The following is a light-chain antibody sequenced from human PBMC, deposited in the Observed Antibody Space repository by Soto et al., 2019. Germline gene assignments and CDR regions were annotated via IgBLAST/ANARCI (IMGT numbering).Light chain of an antibody. V-gene: IGKV3-15*01. Sequence: EIVMTQSPATLSVSPGASATLSCRASQSVSTNLAWYQQKPGQVPRVLIYGASTRATEIPARFSGSGSGTEFTLTIDSLQSEAFAVYYCQQYNNWPRTFGQGTTV. CDR2: GAS. CDR3: QQYNNWPRT. J-gene: IGKJ1*01. CDR1: QSVSTN.